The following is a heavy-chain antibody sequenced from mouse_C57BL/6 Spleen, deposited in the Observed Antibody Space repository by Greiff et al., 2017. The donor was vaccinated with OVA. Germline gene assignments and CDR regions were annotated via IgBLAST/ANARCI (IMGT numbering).Heavy chain of an antibody. V-gene: IGHV1-75*01. CDR3: ARSKGFAY. CDR1: GYTFTDYY. CDR2: IFPGSGST. Sequence: QVQLKQSGPELVKPGASVKISCKASGYTFTDYYINWVKQRPGQGLEWIGWIFPGSGSTYYNEKFKGKATLTVDKSYSTAYMLLSSLTSEDTAVYDWARSKGFAYWGQGTLVTVSA. J-gene: IGHJ3*01.